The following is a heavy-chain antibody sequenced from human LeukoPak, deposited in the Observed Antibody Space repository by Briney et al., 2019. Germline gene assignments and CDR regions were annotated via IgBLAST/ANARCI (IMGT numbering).Heavy chain of an antibody. CDR1: GFTFSSYS. Sequence: GGSRRLSCAASGFTFSSYSMNWVRQAPGKGLEWVSSISSSSSYIYYADSVKGRFTISRDNAKNSLYLQMNSLRAEDTAVYYCARDFVAAAGTEGFDYWGQGTLVTVSS. CDR2: ISSSSSYI. J-gene: IGHJ4*02. V-gene: IGHV3-21*01. CDR3: ARDFVAAAGTEGFDY. D-gene: IGHD6-13*01.